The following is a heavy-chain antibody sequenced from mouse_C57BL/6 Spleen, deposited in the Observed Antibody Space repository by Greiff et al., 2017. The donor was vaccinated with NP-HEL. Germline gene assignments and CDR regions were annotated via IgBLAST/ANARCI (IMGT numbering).Heavy chain of an antibody. CDR1: GYSITSGYD. Sequence: VQLQQSGPGMVKPSQSLSLTCTVTGYSITSGYDWHWIRHFPGNKLEWMGYISYSGSTNYNPSLKSRISITHDTSKNHFFLKLNSVTTEDTATYYCARSGTGYYYAMDYWGQGTSVTVSS. J-gene: IGHJ4*01. V-gene: IGHV3-1*01. CDR2: ISYSGST. D-gene: IGHD4-1*01. CDR3: ARSGTGYYYAMDY.